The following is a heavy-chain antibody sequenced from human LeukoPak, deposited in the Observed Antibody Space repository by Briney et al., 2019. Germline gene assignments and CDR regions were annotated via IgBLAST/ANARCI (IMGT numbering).Heavy chain of an antibody. J-gene: IGHJ4*02. Sequence: GGSLRLSCAASGFTVSSNYMSWVRRAPGKGLEWVSVIYSGGSTYYADSVKGRFTISRDNSMHTLYLQMNSLRVEDTAVYYCARGSHWKGLDYWGQGTLVTVSS. CDR2: IYSGGST. D-gene: IGHD1-1*01. CDR1: GFTVSSNY. V-gene: IGHV3-66*01. CDR3: ARGSHWKGLDY.